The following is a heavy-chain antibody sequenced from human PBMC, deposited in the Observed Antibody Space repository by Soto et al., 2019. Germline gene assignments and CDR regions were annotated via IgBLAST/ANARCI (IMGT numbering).Heavy chain of an antibody. CDR2: ISGSDAGT. V-gene: IGHV3-23*01. CDR3: TKDPCTRSSCYFYF. J-gene: IGHJ4*02. Sequence: EVQLLESGGGLVQPGGSLRLSCEASGFTFSSHAMSWVRQAPGKGLEWVSAISGSDAGTFDADSVRGRFTISRDNSKTTLHLHMTSLRVEDTAIYYCTKDPCTRSSCYFYFWGQGSLVTVSS. CDR1: GFTFSSHA. D-gene: IGHD2-2*01.